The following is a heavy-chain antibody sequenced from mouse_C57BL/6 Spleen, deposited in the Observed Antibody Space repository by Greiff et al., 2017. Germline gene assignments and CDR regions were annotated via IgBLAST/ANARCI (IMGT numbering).Heavy chain of an antibody. J-gene: IGHJ1*03. Sequence: EVMLVESEGGLVQPGSSMKLSCTASGFTFSDYYMAWVRQVPEKGLEWVANINYDGSSTYYLDSLKSRFIISRDNAKNILYLQMSSLKSEDTATYYCARVYECYYVGYVEVWGTGTTVTVSS. D-gene: IGHD2-3*01. CDR3: ARVYECYYVGYVEV. CDR1: GFTFSDYY. CDR2: INYDGSST. V-gene: IGHV5-16*01.